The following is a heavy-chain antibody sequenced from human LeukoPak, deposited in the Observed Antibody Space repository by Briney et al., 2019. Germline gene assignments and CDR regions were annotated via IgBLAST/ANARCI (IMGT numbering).Heavy chain of an antibody. D-gene: IGHD6-19*01. CDR1: GFTFSSYA. CDR2: ITRDGTK. V-gene: IGHV3-23*01. CDR3: AKDRGSNGWSLDY. J-gene: IGHJ4*02. Sequence: PGGSLRLSCVASGFTFSSYAMSWVRQAPGKGLEWVSGITRDGTKYYADSVRGRFTVSRDNSKSTLYLQVNSLRADDTTVYYCAKDRGSNGWSLDYWGQGTLVTVSS.